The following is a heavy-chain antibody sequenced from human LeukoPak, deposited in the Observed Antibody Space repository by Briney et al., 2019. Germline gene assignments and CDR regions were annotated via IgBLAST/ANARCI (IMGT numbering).Heavy chain of an antibody. CDR2: INGDGSST. CDR1: GFTFDDYA. J-gene: IGHJ5*01. Sequence: GGSLRLSCAASGFTFDDYAMHWVRQAPGKGLVWVSRINGDGSSTDYADSVKGRFSISRDNAKNTLFLQMNSLRAEDTAVYYCARDPMALDWFDSWGQGILVTVSS. V-gene: IGHV3-74*01. CDR3: ARDPMALDWFDS. D-gene: IGHD3-10*01.